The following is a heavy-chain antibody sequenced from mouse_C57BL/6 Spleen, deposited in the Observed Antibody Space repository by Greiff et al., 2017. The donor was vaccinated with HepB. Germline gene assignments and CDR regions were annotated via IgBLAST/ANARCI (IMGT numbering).Heavy chain of an antibody. CDR3: ARWGYDYDEDY. V-gene: IGHV1-80*01. CDR2: IYPGDGDT. Sequence: QVHVKQSGAELVKPGASVKISCKASGYAFSSYWMNWVKQRPGKGLEWIGQIYPGDGDTNYNGKFKGKATLTADKSSSTAYMQLSSLTSEDSAVYFCARWGYDYDEDYWGQGTTLTVSS. CDR1: GYAFSSYW. D-gene: IGHD2-4*01. J-gene: IGHJ2*01.